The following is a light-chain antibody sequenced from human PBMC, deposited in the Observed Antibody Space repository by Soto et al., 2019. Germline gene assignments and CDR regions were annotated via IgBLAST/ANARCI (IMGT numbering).Light chain of an antibody. J-gene: IGKJ4*01. CDR2: AAS. V-gene: IGKV1-9*01. Sequence: DIQLTQSPSFLSASVGDKVTITCRASQAISSSLAWYQQNPGKAPKLLIYAASTLQSGVPSRFSGSGSGTEFPLAISSLQPEDFATYYCQQLNSYPLTFGGGAKVEIK. CDR3: QQLNSYPLT. CDR1: QAISSS.